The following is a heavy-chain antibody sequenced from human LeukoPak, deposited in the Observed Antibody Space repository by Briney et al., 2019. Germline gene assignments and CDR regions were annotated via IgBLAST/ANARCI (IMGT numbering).Heavy chain of an antibody. CDR1: GFTFNNYA. Sequence: GGSLRLSCAASGFTFNNYAMSWVRQAPGKGLEWVSGISSGGSTYHADSVLGRFTISRDNSKNILYLQMSSLRAEDTALYYCAKEGGHSYDYFDYWGQGTLVTVSS. D-gene: IGHD2-15*01. J-gene: IGHJ4*02. V-gene: IGHV3-23*01. CDR3: AKEGGHSYDYFDY. CDR2: ISSGGST.